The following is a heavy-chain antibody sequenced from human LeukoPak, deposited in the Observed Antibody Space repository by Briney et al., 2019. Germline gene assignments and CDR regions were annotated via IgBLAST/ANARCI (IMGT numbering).Heavy chain of an antibody. D-gene: IGHD2-2*01. CDR2: IKEDGSQK. V-gene: IGHV3-7*01. CDR3: ARVLKLPGAAYAGIFDY. J-gene: IGHJ4*02. CDR1: GYTFRSYW. Sequence: GGSLRLSCAASGYTFRSYWMSGVRQAPGKGLEWVATIKEDGSQKYSVTGRFTTSRDNGKKSLDLQMSSLRAEDTAVYYCARVLKLPGAAYAGIFDYWGRGTLVTVSS.